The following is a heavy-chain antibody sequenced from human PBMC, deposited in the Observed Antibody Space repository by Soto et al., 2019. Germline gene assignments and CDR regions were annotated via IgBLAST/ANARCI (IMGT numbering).Heavy chain of an antibody. CDR2: IWYDGSNK. CDR3: AREAKSGTTFRVGYFQH. J-gene: IGHJ1*01. CDR1: GFTFGDYA. D-gene: IGHD1-1*01. Sequence: LRLSCPASGFTFGDYAMSWVRQAPGKGLEWVAVIWYDGSNKYYADSVKGRFTISRDNSKNTLYLQMNSLRAEDTAVYYCAREAKSGTTFRVGYFQHWGQGTLVTVSS. V-gene: IGHV3-33*01.